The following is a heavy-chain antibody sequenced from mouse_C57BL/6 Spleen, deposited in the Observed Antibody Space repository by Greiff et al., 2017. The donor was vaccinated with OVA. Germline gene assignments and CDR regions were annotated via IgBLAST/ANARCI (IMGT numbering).Heavy chain of an antibody. J-gene: IGHJ2*01. CDR1: GFTFTDYY. CDR3: ARSLYGSSLYYFDY. V-gene: IGHV7-3*01. Sequence: EVHLVESGGGLVQPGGSLSLSCAASGFTFTDYYMSWVRQPPGKALEWLGFIRNKANGYTTEYSASVKGRFTISRDNSQSILYLQMNALRAEDSATYYCARSLYGSSLYYFDYWGQGTTLTVSS. D-gene: IGHD1-1*01. CDR2: IRNKANGYTT.